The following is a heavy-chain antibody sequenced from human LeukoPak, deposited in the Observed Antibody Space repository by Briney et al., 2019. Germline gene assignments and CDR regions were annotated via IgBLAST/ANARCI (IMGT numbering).Heavy chain of an antibody. J-gene: IGHJ4*02. CDR2: IRGKAYGGTT. V-gene: IGHV3-49*04. Sequence: GGSLRLSCTASGFTFGDYAMSWVRQAPGKGLEWVGFIRGKAYGGTTECAASVKGRFTISRDDSKSIAYLQMNSLKTEDTAVYYCTRRPPTWFGELFFDYWGQGTLVTVSS. D-gene: IGHD3-10*01. CDR3: TRRPPTWFGELFFDY. CDR1: GFTFGDYA.